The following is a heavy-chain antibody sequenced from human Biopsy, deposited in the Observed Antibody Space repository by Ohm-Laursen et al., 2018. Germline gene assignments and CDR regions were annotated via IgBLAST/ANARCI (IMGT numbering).Heavy chain of an antibody. Sequence: TLSLTCSVSGGLNSNYYWSWVRQSAGKGLEWIGQIYTSGITNYNPSLKSRVTMSVDTSKNKFSLRVSSVTAADTAVYYCARDRDRRGWFDPWGQGTLVTVSS. D-gene: IGHD1-14*01. CDR2: IYTSGIT. V-gene: IGHV4-4*07. CDR3: ARDRDRRGWFDP. J-gene: IGHJ5*02. CDR1: GGLNSNYY.